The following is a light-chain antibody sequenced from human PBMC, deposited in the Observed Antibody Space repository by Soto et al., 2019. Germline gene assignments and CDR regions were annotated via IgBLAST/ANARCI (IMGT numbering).Light chain of an antibody. CDR1: QSVSSSY. CDR3: QQYVSSPPYT. Sequence: EIVLTQSPGTLSLSPGERATLSCRASQSVSSSYLAWYQQKPGQAPRLLIYGASSRATGIPDRFSGSGSGTDFTLTICRLEPEDFAVYYCQQYVSSPPYTFVQGTKLDIK. CDR2: GAS. J-gene: IGKJ2*01. V-gene: IGKV3-20*01.